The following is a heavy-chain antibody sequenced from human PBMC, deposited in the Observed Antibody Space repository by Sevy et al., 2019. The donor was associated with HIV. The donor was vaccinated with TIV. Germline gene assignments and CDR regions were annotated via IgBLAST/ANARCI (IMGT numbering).Heavy chain of an antibody. J-gene: IGHJ4*02. V-gene: IGHV4-59*01. Sequence: SETLSLTCTVSGASINTFYWSWIRQPPGKGLEWIGYIYYSGSTHYNPSLHSRVTISVDTSKNQFSLKLSSVTAADSAVYYCARGQYSYGYWREFDYWGQGTLVNVSS. CDR3: ARGQYSYGYWREFDY. CDR2: IYYSGST. CDR1: GASINTFY. D-gene: IGHD5-18*01.